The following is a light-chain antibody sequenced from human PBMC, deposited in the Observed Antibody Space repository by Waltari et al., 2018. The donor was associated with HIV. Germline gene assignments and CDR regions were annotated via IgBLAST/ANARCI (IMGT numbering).Light chain of an antibody. CDR2: DAS. CDR1: QSVSSN. J-gene: IGKJ2*01. CDR3: QQYNNWPPRDT. V-gene: IGKV3-15*01. Sequence: EILMTQSPATLSVSPGERATLSYRASQSVSSNVAWYQQKPGQAPRLLVYDASTRATGIPARFSGSGSGTEFTLTISSLQSEDFAVYYCQQYNNWPPRDTFGQGTKLEIK.